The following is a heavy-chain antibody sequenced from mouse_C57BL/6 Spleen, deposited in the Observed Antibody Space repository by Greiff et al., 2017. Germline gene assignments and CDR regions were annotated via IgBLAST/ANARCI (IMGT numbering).Heavy chain of an antibody. CDR3: ARLRRGEYYYAMDY. CDR1: GYTFTSYN. CDR2: IYPGNGDT. J-gene: IGHJ4*01. D-gene: IGHD2-12*01. V-gene: IGHV1-12*01. Sequence: LQQSGAELVRPGASVKMSCKASGYTFTSYNMHWVKQTPRQGLEWIGAIYPGNGDTSYNQKFKGKATLTVDKSSSTAYMQLSSLTSEDSAVYFCARLRRGEYYYAMDYWGQGTSVTVSS.